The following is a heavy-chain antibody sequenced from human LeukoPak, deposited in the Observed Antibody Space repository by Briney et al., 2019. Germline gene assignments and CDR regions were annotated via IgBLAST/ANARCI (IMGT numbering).Heavy chain of an antibody. CDR3: AGSPSSFYGSAAGFNYYYYYYMDV. J-gene: IGHJ6*03. CDR2: IKQDGSEK. V-gene: IGHV3-7*01. CDR1: GFAFSSYW. Sequence: GGSLRLSCAASGFAFSSYWMSWVRQAPGKGLEWVANIKQDGSEKYYVDSVRGRFTISRDNAKNSLYLQMNSLRAEDTAVYYCAGSPSSFYGSAAGFNYYYYYYMDVWGKGTTVTISS. D-gene: IGHD3-10*01.